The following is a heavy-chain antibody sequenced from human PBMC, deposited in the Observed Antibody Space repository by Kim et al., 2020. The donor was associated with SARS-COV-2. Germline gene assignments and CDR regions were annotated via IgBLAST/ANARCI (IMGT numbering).Heavy chain of an antibody. J-gene: IGHJ6*02. Sequence: YSVKGRFTICRDNSKNSLYLQMNSLRTEDTALYYCAKDLPPPREYGMDVWGQGTTVTVSS. CDR3: AKDLPPPREYGMDV. V-gene: IGHV3-43*01.